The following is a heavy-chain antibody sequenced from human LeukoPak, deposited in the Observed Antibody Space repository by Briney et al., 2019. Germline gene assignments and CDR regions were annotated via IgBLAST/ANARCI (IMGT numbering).Heavy chain of an antibody. CDR1: GHSISSDYY. CDR3: ARVVRFTLVRGSPYYFDY. V-gene: IGHV4-38-2*02. J-gene: IGHJ4*02. CDR2: IYHSGST. Sequence: SETLSLTCTVFGHSISSDYYWGWIRQPPGKGLEWIGSIYHSGSTYYNPSLKTRVTISVDTSKNQFSLKLSSVTAADTAVYYCARVVRFTLVRGSPYYFDYWGQGTLVTVSS. D-gene: IGHD3-10*01.